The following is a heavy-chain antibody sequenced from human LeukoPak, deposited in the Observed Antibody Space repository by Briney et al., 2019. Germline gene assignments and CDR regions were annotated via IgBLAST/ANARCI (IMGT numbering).Heavy chain of an antibody. CDR2: IYYSGST. CDR3: ARVRRDGYNLRGSFDY. CDR1: GGSISSGGYY. J-gene: IGHJ4*02. D-gene: IGHD5-24*01. Sequence: SETLSLTCTVSGGSISSGGYYWSWIRQHPGKGLEWIGYIYYSGSTNYNPSLKSRVTISVDTSKNQFSLKLSSVTAADTAVYYCARVRRDGYNLRGSFDYWGQGTLVTVSS. V-gene: IGHV4-31*03.